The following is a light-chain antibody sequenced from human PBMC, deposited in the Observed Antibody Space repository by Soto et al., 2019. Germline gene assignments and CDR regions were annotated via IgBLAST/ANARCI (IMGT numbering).Light chain of an antibody. CDR3: QQYHSYPLT. J-gene: IGKJ5*01. CDR1: QSVRTW. CDR2: KAT. V-gene: IGKV1-5*03. Sequence: DIQMTQSPSTLSASVGDRVTITCRASQSVRTWLAWFQQKPGKAPKLLTYKATTLESGVPSRFSASGSGTEFTLTITSLQPEDFATYYCQQYHSYPLTLGQGTRLEIK.